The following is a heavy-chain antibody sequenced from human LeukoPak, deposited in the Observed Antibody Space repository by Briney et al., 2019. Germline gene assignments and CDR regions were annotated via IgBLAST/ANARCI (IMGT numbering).Heavy chain of an antibody. J-gene: IGHJ4*02. CDR1: GFTFSSYG. CDR3: AKDMDGYSYGYGIDY. V-gene: IGHV3-30*18. D-gene: IGHD5-18*01. CDR2: ISYDGSNK. Sequence: GGSLRLSCAASGFTFSSYGMHWVRQAPGKGLEWVAVISYDGSNKYYADSVKGRFTISRDNSKNSLYLQMNSLRAEDTALYYCAKDMDGYSYGYGIDYWGQGTLVTVSP.